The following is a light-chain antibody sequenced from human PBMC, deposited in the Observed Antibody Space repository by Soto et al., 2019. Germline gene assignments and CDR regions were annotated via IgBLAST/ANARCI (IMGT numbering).Light chain of an antibody. CDR3: RSYTSRSTLV. Sequence: QSVLTQPASVSGSAGQSIAISCTGTSSDVGGYNYVSWYQQHPGKAPKLMIYEVTNRPSGVSNRFSGSKSGNTASLTISGLQAEDEADYYCRSYTSRSTLVFGTGTKVTVL. J-gene: IGLJ1*01. CDR2: EVT. V-gene: IGLV2-14*01. CDR1: SSDVGGYNY.